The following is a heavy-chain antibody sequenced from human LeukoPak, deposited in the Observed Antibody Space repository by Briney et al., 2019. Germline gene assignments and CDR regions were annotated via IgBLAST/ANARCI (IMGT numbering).Heavy chain of an antibody. J-gene: IGHJ4*02. CDR1: GFTFSSYG. CDR3: AKDYRPLGYFDY. V-gene: IGHV3-30*18. D-gene: IGHD7-27*01. CDR2: ISYDGSNK. Sequence: GGSLRLSCAASGFTFSSYGMHWVRQAPGKGLEWVAVISYDGSNKCYADSVKGRFTISRDNSKNTLYLQMNSLRAEDTAVYYCAKDYRPLGYFDYWGQGTLVTVSS.